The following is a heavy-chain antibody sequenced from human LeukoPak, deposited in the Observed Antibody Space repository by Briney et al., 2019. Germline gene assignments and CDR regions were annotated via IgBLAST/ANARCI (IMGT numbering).Heavy chain of an antibody. D-gene: IGHD3-10*01. CDR1: VYTFTGYY. V-gene: IGHV1-2*02. J-gene: IGHJ5*02. CDR2: INPNSGGT. Sequence: ASVKVSCKASVYTFTGYYMHWVRQAPGQGLEWMGWINPNSGGTNYAQKFQGRVTMTRDTSISTAYMELSRLRSDDTAVYYCASDRGLWFGEFDPWGQGTLVTVSS. CDR3: ASDRGLWFGEFDP.